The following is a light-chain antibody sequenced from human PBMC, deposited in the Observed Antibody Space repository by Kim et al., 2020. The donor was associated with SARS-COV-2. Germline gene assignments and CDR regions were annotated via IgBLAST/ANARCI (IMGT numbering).Light chain of an antibody. Sequence: GKTITISCTPSSGSIASNYVQWYQHRPGSAPTTVISEDNQRPSGVPDRFSGSIDSSSNSASLTISGLKTEDEADYDCQSYDSSNVVFGGGTQLTVL. V-gene: IGLV6-57*03. CDR3: QSYDSSNVV. CDR2: EDN. J-gene: IGLJ2*01. CDR1: SGSIASNY.